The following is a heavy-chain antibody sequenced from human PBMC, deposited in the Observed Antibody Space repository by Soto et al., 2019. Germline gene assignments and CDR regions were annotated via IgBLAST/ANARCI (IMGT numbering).Heavy chain of an antibody. CDR1: GYTFTGYY. CDR2: INPNSGGT. Sequence: ASVKVSCKASGYTFTGYYMHWVRQAPGQGLEWMGWINPNSGGTNYAQKFQGWVTMTRDTSISTAYMELSRLRSDDTAVYYCARDSYCSGGSCSAGPTYYYGMDVWGQGTTVTVSS. D-gene: IGHD2-15*01. CDR3: ARDSYCSGGSCSAGPTYYYGMDV. V-gene: IGHV1-2*04. J-gene: IGHJ6*02.